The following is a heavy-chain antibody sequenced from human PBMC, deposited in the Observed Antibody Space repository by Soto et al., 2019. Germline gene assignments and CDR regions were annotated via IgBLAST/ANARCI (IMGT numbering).Heavy chain of an antibody. CDR3: ARRARPDFYYMDV. Sequence: EVQLAESGGGLAQPGGSLRLSCAASGFTLSGCAMDWVRQAPGKGLEYVSGISSNGVGTYYSNSVQGRFTISRDNSKNTVYLQMGSLRPEDMAVYYCARRARPDFYYMDVWGKGTTVTFSS. D-gene: IGHD6-6*01. J-gene: IGHJ6*03. V-gene: IGHV3-64*01. CDR2: ISSNGVGT. CDR1: GFTLSGCA.